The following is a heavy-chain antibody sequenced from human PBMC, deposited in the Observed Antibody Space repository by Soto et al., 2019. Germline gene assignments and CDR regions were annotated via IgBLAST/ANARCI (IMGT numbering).Heavy chain of an antibody. CDR2: IYYSGST. J-gene: IGHJ4*02. CDR3: ARRSSVFGVPAEFDY. D-gene: IGHD3-3*01. CDR1: GGSISSYY. Sequence: SETLSLTCTVSGGSISSYYWSWIRQPPGKGLEWIGYIYYSGSTNYNPSLKSRVTISVDTSKNQFSLKLSSVTAADTAVYYCARRSSVFGVPAEFDYWGQGTLVTVSS. V-gene: IGHV4-59*08.